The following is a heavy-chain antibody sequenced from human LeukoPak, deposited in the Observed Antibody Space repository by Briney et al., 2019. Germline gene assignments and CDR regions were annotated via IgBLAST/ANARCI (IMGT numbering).Heavy chain of an antibody. J-gene: IGHJ6*03. CDR2: IYSGGRT. D-gene: IGHD3-16*02. CDR3: ARVLSGRGSLYSYYYYMDV. Sequence: GGSLRLSCAASGFTVSSNYVSWVRQAPGKGLEWVSVIYSGGRTYFADSVKGRFTISRDNSKNTLYLQMNSLRAEDTAVYFCARVLSGRGSLYSYYYYMDVWGKGTTVTISS. V-gene: IGHV3-53*01. CDR1: GFTVSSNY.